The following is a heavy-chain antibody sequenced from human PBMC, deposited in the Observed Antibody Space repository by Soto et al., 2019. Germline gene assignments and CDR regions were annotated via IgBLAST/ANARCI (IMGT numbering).Heavy chain of an antibody. D-gene: IGHD3-10*01. CDR2: IYYSGST. V-gene: IGHV4-39*01. CDR3: ARRGSGSYSDY. CDR1: GGSISSSRYY. J-gene: IGHJ4*02. Sequence: QLQLQESGPGLVKPSETLSLTCTVSGGSISSSRYYWGWIRQPQGKGLEWIGSIYYSGSTYYNPSLKRRVTISVDTSKNQFSLKLSSVTAADTAVYYCARRGSGSYSDYWGQGTLVTVSS.